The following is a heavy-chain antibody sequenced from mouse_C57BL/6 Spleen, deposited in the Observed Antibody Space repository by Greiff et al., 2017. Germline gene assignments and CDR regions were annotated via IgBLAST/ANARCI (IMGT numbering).Heavy chain of an antibody. V-gene: IGHV7-3*01. CDR1: GFTFTDYY. Sequence: EVNLVESGGGLVQPGGSLSLSCAASGFTFTDYYMSWVRQPPGKALEWLGFIRNKANGYTTEYSASVKGRFTISRDNSQSILYLQMNALGAEDSATYYCARLYGNYVWYFDVWGTGTTVTVSS. CDR2: IRNKANGYTT. D-gene: IGHD2-1*01. CDR3: ARLYGNYVWYFDV. J-gene: IGHJ1*03.